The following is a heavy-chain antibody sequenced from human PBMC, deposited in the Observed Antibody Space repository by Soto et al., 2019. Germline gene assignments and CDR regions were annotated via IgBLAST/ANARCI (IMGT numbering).Heavy chain of an antibody. J-gene: IGHJ6*02. V-gene: IGHV1-69*13. D-gene: IGHD5-18*01. CDR1: GGTFSTYA. Sequence: ASVKVSCKASGGTFSTYAISWVRQAPGQGLEWVGGIIPIFGTANYAQKFQGRVTITADESTSTAYMELSNLRSEDTAVYYCARAAYSYGTAYLSYYYGMDVWGQGTTVTVSS. CDR2: IIPIFGTA. CDR3: ARAAYSYGTAYLSYYYGMDV.